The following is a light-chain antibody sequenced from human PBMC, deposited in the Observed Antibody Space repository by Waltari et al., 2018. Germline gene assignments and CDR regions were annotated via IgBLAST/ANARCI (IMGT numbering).Light chain of an antibody. Sequence: YELTQPLSVSVHPGQTATITCEGNHFGSKDGHWYQQKPGQAPVLVIYKNNNRPSGIPERISGSKSGNTATLTFSGAQAGDEADYYCQVWDTTTVVFGGGTKLTVL. V-gene: IGLV3-9*01. CDR1: HFGSKD. CDR3: QVWDTTTVV. CDR2: KNN. J-gene: IGLJ3*02.